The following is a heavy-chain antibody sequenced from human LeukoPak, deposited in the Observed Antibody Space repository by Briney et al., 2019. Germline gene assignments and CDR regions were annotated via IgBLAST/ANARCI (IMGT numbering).Heavy chain of an antibody. V-gene: IGHV3-48*04. CDR2: ISSSSSTI. J-gene: IGHJ4*02. Sequence: GGSLRLSCAASGFTFSSYSMNWVRQAPGKGLEWVSYISSSSSTIYYADSVKDRFTISRDNAKNTLYLQMNSLRAEDTAVYYCARGAYLAYYFDYWGQGSLVSVSS. D-gene: IGHD3-10*01. CDR3: ARGAYLAYYFDY. CDR1: GFTFSSYS.